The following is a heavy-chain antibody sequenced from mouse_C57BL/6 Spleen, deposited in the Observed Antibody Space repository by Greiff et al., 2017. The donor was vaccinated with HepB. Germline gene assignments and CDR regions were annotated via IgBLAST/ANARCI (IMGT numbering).Heavy chain of an antibody. J-gene: IGHJ1*03. CDR2: IHPNSGST. Sequence: VQLQQPGAELVKPGASVKLSCKASGYTFTSYWMHWVKQRPGQGLEWIGMIHPNSGSTNYNEKFKSKATLTVDKSSSTAYMQLSSLTSEDSAVYYCARTIGNYYDYDGRPYWYCDVWGTGTTVTFSS. V-gene: IGHV1-64*01. CDR3: ARTIGNYYDYDGRPYWYCDV. CDR1: GYTFTSYW. D-gene: IGHD2-4*01.